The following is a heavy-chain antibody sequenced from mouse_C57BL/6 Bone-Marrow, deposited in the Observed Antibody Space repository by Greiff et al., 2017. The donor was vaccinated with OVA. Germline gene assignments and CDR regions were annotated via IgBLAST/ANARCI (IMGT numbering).Heavy chain of an antibody. D-gene: IGHD2-1*01. J-gene: IGHJ1*03. V-gene: IGHV5-6*01. CDR1: GFTFSSYG. Sequence: EVKLMESGGDLVKPGGSLKLSCAASGFTFSSYGMSWVRQTPDKRLEWVATISSGGRYTYYPDSVKGRFTISRDNAKNTLYLQMSSLKSEDTAMYYCARQGGNYDWYFDVWGTGTTVTVSS. CDR3: ARQGGNYDWYFDV. CDR2: ISSGGRYT.